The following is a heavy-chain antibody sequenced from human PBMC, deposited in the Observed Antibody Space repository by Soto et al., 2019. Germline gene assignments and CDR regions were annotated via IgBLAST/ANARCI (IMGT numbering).Heavy chain of an antibody. J-gene: IGHJ4*02. CDR3: AKRRGAGGHFDY. V-gene: IGHV3-23*01. D-gene: IGHD2-15*01. CDR1: GFTFSSYA. CDR2: VSIGGST. Sequence: DVQLLESGGGLVQPAGYLRLSCAASGFTFSSYAMGWVRQGPGKGLEWVAVVSIGGSTHYADSVRGRFTISRDNSKNTLSLQMSSLTAEDTAVYFCAKRRGAGGHFDYWGQGALVTVSS.